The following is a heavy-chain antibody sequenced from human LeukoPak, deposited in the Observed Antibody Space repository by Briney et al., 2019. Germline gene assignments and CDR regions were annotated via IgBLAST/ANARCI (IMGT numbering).Heavy chain of an antibody. CDR2: ITSSSTTM. Sequence: PGGSLRLSCAASGFTFDDYAMNWVRQAPGKGLEWVSYITSSSTTMYYADSVKGRFTISRDNAKKSLYLQMNSLRAEDTAVYYCARGVSIGIWSDMDVWGKGTTVTVSS. CDR3: ARGVSIGIWSDMDV. J-gene: IGHJ6*03. CDR1: GFTFDDYA. D-gene: IGHD3-3*01. V-gene: IGHV3-48*01.